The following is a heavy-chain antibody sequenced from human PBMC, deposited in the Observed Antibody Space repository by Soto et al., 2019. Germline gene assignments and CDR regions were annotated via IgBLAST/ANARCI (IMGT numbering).Heavy chain of an antibody. V-gene: IGHV4-30-4*01. CDR1: GGSISSGDYY. CDR2: IYYSGST. J-gene: IGHJ4*02. CDR3: AREDKGAVSLGYCSGGSCYSTAG. D-gene: IGHD2-15*01. Sequence: QVQLQESGPGLVKPSQTLSLTCTVSGGSISSGDYYWSWIRQPPGKGLEWIGYIYYSGSTYYNPSLKSRVTISVDTSKNQFSLKLSSVTAADTAVYYCAREDKGAVSLGYCSGGSCYSTAGWGQGTLVTVSS.